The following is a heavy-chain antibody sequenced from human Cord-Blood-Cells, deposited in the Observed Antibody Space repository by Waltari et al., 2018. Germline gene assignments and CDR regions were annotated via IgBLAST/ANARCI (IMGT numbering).Heavy chain of an antibody. CDR1: GYTFTGYY. CDR2: SNPNRGGT. Sequence: QVQLVQSGAEVKKPGASVKVSCKASGYTFTGYYMHWVRQAHGKGLEWMGWSNPNRGGTKYAKKYQGWVTMTRDTSISTAYMELSRLRSDDTAVYYCARDQGAYSSSWYDYWGQGTLVTVSS. V-gene: IGHV1-2*04. CDR3: ARDQGAYSSSWYDY. J-gene: IGHJ4*02. D-gene: IGHD6-13*01.